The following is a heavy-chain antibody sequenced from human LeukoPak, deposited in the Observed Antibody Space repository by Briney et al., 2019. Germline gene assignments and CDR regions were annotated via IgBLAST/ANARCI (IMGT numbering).Heavy chain of an antibody. V-gene: IGHV4-59*01. CDR1: GGSISSYY. CDR2: IYYSGST. J-gene: IGHJ3*02. Sequence: SETLSLTCTVSGGSISSYYWSWIRQPPGKGLEWIGYIYYSGSTNYNPSLKSRVTISVDTSKNQFSLKLSSVTAADTAVYYCARVRPGNGGHDAFDIWGQGTMVTVSS. CDR3: ARVRPGNGGHDAFDI. D-gene: IGHD3-10*01.